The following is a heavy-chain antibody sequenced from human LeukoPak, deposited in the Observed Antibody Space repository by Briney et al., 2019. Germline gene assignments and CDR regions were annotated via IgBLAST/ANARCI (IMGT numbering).Heavy chain of an antibody. CDR1: GFTFSKAW. J-gene: IGHJ4*02. Sequence: GGSLRLSCAASGFTFSKAWMSWVRQAPGKGLEWVGRIKSKTDGGTTDYAAPVEGRFTISRDDSKDTLFLQMNSLKTEDTAVYYCTTPKYTGYDFYFWGQGTLVTVSS. CDR3: TTPKYTGYDFYF. V-gene: IGHV3-15*01. CDR2: IKSKTDGGTT. D-gene: IGHD5-12*01.